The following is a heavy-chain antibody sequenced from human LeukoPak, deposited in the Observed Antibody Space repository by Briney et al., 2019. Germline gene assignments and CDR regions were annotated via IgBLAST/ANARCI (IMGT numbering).Heavy chain of an antibody. J-gene: IGHJ4*02. CDR3: ARESSVGAHKAFDY. Sequence: GSLRLSCAASGFTFSNYWMHWVRQAPGKGLVWVSRINSDGSSTTYADSVKGRFTISRDNAKNTLYLQMNSLRAEDTAVYYCARESSVGAHKAFDYWGQGTLVTVSS. CDR2: INSDGSST. CDR1: GFTFSNYW. D-gene: IGHD1-26*01. V-gene: IGHV3-74*01.